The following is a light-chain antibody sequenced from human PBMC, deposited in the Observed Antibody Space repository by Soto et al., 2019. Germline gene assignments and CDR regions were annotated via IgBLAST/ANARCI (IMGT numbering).Light chain of an antibody. CDR2: GAS. CDR3: QQYGTSPKYT. CDR1: QSIGSNY. J-gene: IGKJ2*01. Sequence: EVVLTQSPGTLSLSPGERATLSCRASQSIGSNYLVWYQQRPGQAPRLLIYGASSRATGVPDRFSGSGSGTDFTLTISRQEPDDFAVYYCQQYGTSPKYTFGQGTKLEIK. V-gene: IGKV3-20*01.